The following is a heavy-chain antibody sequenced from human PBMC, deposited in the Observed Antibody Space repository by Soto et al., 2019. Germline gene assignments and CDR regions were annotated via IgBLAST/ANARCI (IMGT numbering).Heavy chain of an antibody. D-gene: IGHD2-2*01. Sequence: QVQLVQSGAEVKKPGSSVKVSCKASGGTFSSYAISWVRQAPGQGLEWMGGIIPIFGTANYAQKFQGRVTITADDSTSTAYMALSSLSTEDTAVYYCARALGYCVSTSCLHGMDVWGQGTTVTVSS. J-gene: IGHJ6*02. CDR2: IIPIFGTA. CDR1: GGTFSSYA. V-gene: IGHV1-69*12. CDR3: ARALGYCVSTSCLHGMDV.